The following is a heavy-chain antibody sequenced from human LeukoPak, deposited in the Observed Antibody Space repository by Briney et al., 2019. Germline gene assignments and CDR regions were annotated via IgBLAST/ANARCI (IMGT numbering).Heavy chain of an antibody. CDR1: GYTFTSYG. Sequence: ASVKVSCKASGYTFTSYGISWVRQAPGQGLEWMGWISTYNGSTNYAQNLQGRITMTTDTPTSTAYMELRSLRSDDTAVYYCARSRTLRFLEWTLGNWFDPWGQGTLVTVSS. V-gene: IGHV1-18*01. CDR3: ARSRTLRFLEWTLGNWFDP. D-gene: IGHD3-3*01. CDR2: ISTYNGST. J-gene: IGHJ5*02.